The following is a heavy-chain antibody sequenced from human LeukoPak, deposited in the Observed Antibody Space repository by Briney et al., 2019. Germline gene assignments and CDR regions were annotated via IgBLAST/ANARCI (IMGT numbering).Heavy chain of an antibody. D-gene: IGHD3-22*01. J-gene: IGHJ6*03. Sequence: GASVKVSCKASGYTFTSYGISWVRQAPGQGLEWMGWISAYNGNTNYAQKLQGRVTMTTDTSTSTAYMELRSLRSDDTAVYYCEKTGKYYYDSSGPTAPSWYYLEGWGKGTTVTVSS. CDR2: ISAYNGNT. CDR1: GYTFTSYG. CDR3: EKTGKYYYDSSGPTAPSWYYLEG. V-gene: IGHV1-18*01.